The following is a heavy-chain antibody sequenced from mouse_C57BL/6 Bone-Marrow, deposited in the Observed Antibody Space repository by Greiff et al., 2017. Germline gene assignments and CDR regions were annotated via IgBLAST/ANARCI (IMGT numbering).Heavy chain of an antibody. V-gene: IGHV5-2*01. J-gene: IGHJ3*01. CDR3: ARHAYCSHCGGFFAY. CDR2: INSDGGST. CDR1: EYEFPSHD. D-gene: IGHD2-12*01. Sequence: EVKLQEPGGGLVQPGESLKLSCESNEYEFPSHDMSWVRKTPEKRLELVAAINSDGGSTYYPHTMKRRFIFSIDHTTKTQYLQMSSLRSEDTALYYCARHAYCSHCGGFFAYWGQGTLVTVSA.